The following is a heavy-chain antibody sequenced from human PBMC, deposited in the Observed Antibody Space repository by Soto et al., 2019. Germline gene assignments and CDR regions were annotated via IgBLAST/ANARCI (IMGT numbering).Heavy chain of an antibody. CDR1: GGTFSSYA. CDR2: IIPIFGTA. V-gene: IGHV1-69*13. CDR3: ASPGRTLYSSSSQFDY. D-gene: IGHD6-6*01. Sequence: SVKVSCKASGGTFSSYAISWVRQAPGQGLEWMGGIIPIFGTANYAQKFQGRVTITADESTCTAYMELSSLRSEDTAVYYCASPGRTLYSSSSQFDYWGQGTLVTVSS. J-gene: IGHJ4*02.